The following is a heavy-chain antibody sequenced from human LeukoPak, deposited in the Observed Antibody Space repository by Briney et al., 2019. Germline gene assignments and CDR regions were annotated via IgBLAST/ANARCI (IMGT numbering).Heavy chain of an antibody. J-gene: IGHJ4*02. Sequence: ASVKVSCKASGYTFTNYGISWVRQAPGHGLEWMGWTSAYNGNTKYAQNVQGRVMMTTDTSTSTAYMELRSLRPDDTAVYFCAREGLDRGYFDYWGQGTLVTVSS. V-gene: IGHV1-18*01. CDR3: AREGLDRGYFDY. D-gene: IGHD1-14*01. CDR1: GYTFTNYG. CDR2: TSAYNGNT.